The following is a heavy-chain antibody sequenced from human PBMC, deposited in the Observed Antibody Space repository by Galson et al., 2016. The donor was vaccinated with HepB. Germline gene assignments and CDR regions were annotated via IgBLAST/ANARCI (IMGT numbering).Heavy chain of an antibody. CDR2: IYYSGTT. J-gene: IGHJ4*02. CDR1: GGSISSSSYY. D-gene: IGHD3-10*01. Sequence: SETLSLTCTVSGGSISSSSYYWGWIRQPPGQGLEWIGTIYYSGTTYCNPSLRSRVTISVDTSKNQFSLKLSSVTAADTAVYFCARRSARARFDYWGQGTLVTVSS. V-gene: IGHV4-39*01. CDR3: ARRSARARFDY.